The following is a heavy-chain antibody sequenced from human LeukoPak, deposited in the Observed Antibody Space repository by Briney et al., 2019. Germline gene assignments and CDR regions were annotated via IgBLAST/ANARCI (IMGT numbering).Heavy chain of an antibody. CDR2: IYPGDSDT. D-gene: IGHD6-19*01. CDR3: ARVAVAREGDAFDI. CDR1: GFTFTSYW. Sequence: GGSLRLSCAASGFTFTSYWIGWVRQMPGKGLEWMGIIYPGDSDTRYSPSFQGQVTISADKSISTAYLQWSSLKASDTAMYYCARVAVAREGDAFDIWGQGTMVTVSS. J-gene: IGHJ3*02. V-gene: IGHV5-51*01.